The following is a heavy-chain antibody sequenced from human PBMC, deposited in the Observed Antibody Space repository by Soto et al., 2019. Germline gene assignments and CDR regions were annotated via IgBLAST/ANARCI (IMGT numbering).Heavy chain of an antibody. CDR2: IYPDDSDT. D-gene: IGHD3-9*01. V-gene: IGHV5-51*01. CDR1: GYSFSSYW. J-gene: IGHJ6*02. CDR3: ARNSLTGYYNYYYSMDV. Sequence: PGESLKISCKSSGYSFSSYWIAWVRLMPGEGLEWMGSIYPDDSDTKYSPSFQGQVTISADKSISAAYLQWSSLKASDTAIYYCARNSLTGYYNYYYSMDVWGQGTTVTVSS.